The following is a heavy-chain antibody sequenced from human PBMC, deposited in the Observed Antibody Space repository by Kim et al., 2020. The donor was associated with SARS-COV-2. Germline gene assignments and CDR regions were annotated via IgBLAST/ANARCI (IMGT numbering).Heavy chain of an antibody. CDR2: ISGSGGST. D-gene: IGHD6-19*01. CDR1: GFTFSSYA. Sequence: GGSLRLSCAASGFTFSSYAMSWVRQAPGKGLEWVSAISGSGGSTYYADSVKGRFTISRDNSKNTLYLQMNSLRAEDTAVYYCAKARKDEQWGYYFDYWGQGTLVTVSS. J-gene: IGHJ4*02. CDR3: AKARKDEQWGYYFDY. V-gene: IGHV3-23*01.